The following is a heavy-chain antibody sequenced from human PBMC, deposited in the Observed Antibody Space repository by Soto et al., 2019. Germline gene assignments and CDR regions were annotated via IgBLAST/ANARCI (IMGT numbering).Heavy chain of an antibody. CDR3: AREIIPLTTDWYFDL. CDR2: IFDSGST. Sequence: QVQLQESGPGLVKPSQTLSLTCTVSGGSISGGVYYWSWIRQPPGKGLEWIGYIFDSGSTYYNQSLKSRFTISVDTSTNQYSLRLSSVTAADTAVYYCAREIIPLTTDWYFDLWGRGTLVTVSS. V-gene: IGHV4-30-4*01. J-gene: IGHJ2*01. CDR1: GGSISGGVYY. D-gene: IGHD4-17*01.